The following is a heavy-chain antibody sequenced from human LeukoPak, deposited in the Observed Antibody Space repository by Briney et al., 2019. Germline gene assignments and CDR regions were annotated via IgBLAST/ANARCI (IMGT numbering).Heavy chain of an antibody. D-gene: IGHD2-21*02. CDR1: GVSISSYY. Sequence: SETLSLTCTVYGVSISSYYWSWLRQPPGKGVEGLGYIYYSGSNNYKPSLKIRVTISVDTSKNQFSLKLSSVTAADTAVYYCARDSGGGDRPIDYWGQGTLVTVSS. CDR3: ARDSGGGDRPIDY. CDR2: IYYSGSN. J-gene: IGHJ4*02. V-gene: IGHV4-59*01.